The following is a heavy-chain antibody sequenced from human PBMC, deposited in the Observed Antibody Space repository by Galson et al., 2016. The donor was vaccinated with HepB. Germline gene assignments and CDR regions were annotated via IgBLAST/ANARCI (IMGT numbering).Heavy chain of an antibody. Sequence: ETLSLTCTVAGDSISSSSYYWDWIRQPAGKGLEWIGSIYYSGTTYYNSSLKSRVTISVDMSKNQFSLRLSSVTAADTAVYYCATHEAYSSSSPAFYWGQGTRVTVSS. J-gene: IGHJ4*02. CDR1: GDSISSSSYY. V-gene: IGHV4-39*01. CDR3: ATHEAYSSSSPAFY. CDR2: IYYSGTT. D-gene: IGHD6-6*01.